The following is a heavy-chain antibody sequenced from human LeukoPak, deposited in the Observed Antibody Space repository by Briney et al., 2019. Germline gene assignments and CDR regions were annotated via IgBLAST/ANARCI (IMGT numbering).Heavy chain of an antibody. CDR2: IIPIFGTA. D-gene: IGHD3-10*01. Sequence: SVKVSCKASGYTFTGYYMHWVRQAPGQGLEWMGWIIPIFGTANYAQKFQGRVTITADESTSTAFMELSSLRSEDTAVYYCASNYGSGSRTTLNYYYYYMDVWGKGTTVTVSS. CDR3: ASNYGSGSRTTLNYYYYYMDV. J-gene: IGHJ6*03. V-gene: IGHV1-69*13. CDR1: GYTFTGYY.